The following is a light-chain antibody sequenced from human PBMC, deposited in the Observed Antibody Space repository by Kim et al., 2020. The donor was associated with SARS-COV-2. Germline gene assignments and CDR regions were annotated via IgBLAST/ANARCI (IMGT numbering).Light chain of an antibody. CDR3: HQTNSLRYT. J-gene: IGKJ2*01. Sequence: SVTPMAKVTVTRRASQSNGSSLHWYQQKPDQSPKLLIKYGYQSISGVPSRFRGSGTETDFTLSINSLEAEDATVYYCHQTNSLRYTFGQGTKLEI. CDR2: YGY. V-gene: IGKV6D-21*02. CDR1: QSNGSS.